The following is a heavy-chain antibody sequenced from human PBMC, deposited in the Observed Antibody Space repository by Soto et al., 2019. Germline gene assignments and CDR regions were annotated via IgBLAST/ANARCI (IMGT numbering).Heavy chain of an antibody. CDR2: IIPIFGTA. CDR1: GGTFSSYA. J-gene: IGHJ6*02. CDR3: GVFGSGNYYYGMDV. Sequence: QVQLVQSGAEVKKPGSSVKVSCKASGGTFSSYAISWVRQAPGQGLEWMGGIIPIFGTANYAQKFQGRGTITADESTTTAYMELSSLRSEDTAVYYCGVFGSGNYYYGMDVWGQGTTVTVSS. D-gene: IGHD6-6*01. V-gene: IGHV1-69*12.